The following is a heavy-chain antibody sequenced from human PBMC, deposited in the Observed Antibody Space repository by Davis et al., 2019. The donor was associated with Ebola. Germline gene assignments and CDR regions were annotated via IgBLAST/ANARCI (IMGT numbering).Heavy chain of an antibody. CDR2: INPSGGST. V-gene: IGHV1-46*01. CDR3: ARDPIRAQHVVGFDP. J-gene: IGHJ5*02. Sequence: ASVQVSCKASGYTFTSYYMNWVRQAPGQGLEWMGIINPSGGSTSYAQKFQGRVTMTRDTSTSTAYMELRSLRSDDTAVYYCARDPIRAQHVVGFDPWGQGTLVTVSS. CDR1: GYTFTSYY. D-gene: IGHD2-15*01.